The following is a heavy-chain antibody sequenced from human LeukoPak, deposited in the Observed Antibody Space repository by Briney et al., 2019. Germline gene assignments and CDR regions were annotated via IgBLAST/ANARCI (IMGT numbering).Heavy chain of an antibody. CDR2: IIPIFGTA. J-gene: IGHJ4*02. CDR3: ARGEGATDY. V-gene: IGHV1-69*13. D-gene: IGHD1-26*01. Sequence: ASVKVSCKASGYTFTSYYMHWVRQAPGQGLEWMGGIIPIFGTANYAQKFQGRVTITADESTSTAYMELSSLRSEDTAVYYCARGEGATDYWGQGTLVTVSS. CDR1: GYTFTSYY.